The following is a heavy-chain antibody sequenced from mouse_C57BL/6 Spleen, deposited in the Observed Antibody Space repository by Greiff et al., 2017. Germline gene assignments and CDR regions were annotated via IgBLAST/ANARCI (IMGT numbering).Heavy chain of an antibody. D-gene: IGHD3-2*02. CDR2: IDPSDSYT. V-gene: IGHV1-59*01. Sequence: VQLQQPGAELVRPGTSVKLSCKASGYTFTSYWMHWVKQRPGQGLEWIGVIDPSDSYTNYNQKLKGKATLTVDTSSSTAYMQLSSLTSEDSAVYYCARWGAQATMDYWGQGTSVTVSS. J-gene: IGHJ4*01. CDR3: ARWGAQATMDY. CDR1: GYTFTSYW.